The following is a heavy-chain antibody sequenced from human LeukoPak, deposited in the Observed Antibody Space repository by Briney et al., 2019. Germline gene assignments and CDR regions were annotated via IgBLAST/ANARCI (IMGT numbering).Heavy chain of an antibody. Sequence: GGSLRLSCAASGFTFSSYAMSWVRQAPGKGLEWVSAISGSGDSTYCGDSVKGRFTISRDNSKNTLYLQMNSLRAEDTAVYYCAKTRPLDSSSWSHGDYWGQGTLVTVSS. V-gene: IGHV3-23*01. CDR1: GFTFSSYA. D-gene: IGHD6-13*01. CDR3: AKTRPLDSSSWSHGDY. J-gene: IGHJ4*02. CDR2: ISGSGDST.